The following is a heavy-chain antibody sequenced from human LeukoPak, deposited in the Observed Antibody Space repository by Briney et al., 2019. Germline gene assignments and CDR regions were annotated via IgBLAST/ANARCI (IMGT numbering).Heavy chain of an antibody. J-gene: IGHJ6*02. D-gene: IGHD2-15*01. V-gene: IGHV3-30*04. Sequence: GGSLRLSCAASGFTFRSYAMHWVRQAPGKGLEWVAVISSDGSDKYYADSVKGRFPISRDNSKNTLYLQMNSLRAEDTAVYYCAKVSYRCSGGTCYSSYYYGMDVWGQGTTVTVSS. CDR3: AKVSYRCSGGTCYSSYYYGMDV. CDR1: GFTFRSYA. CDR2: ISSDGSDK.